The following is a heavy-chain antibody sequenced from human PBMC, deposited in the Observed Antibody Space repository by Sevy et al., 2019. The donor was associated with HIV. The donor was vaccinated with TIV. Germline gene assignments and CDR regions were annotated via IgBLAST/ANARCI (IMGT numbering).Heavy chain of an antibody. CDR3: AKGLGMVQGALLSEDL. V-gene: IGHV3-30*02. D-gene: IGHD3-10*01. Sequence: GGSLRLSCAASGFTFRSYGMHWVRQAPGKGLEWVAFIRYGGTTKYYAYSVKGRLTISTDNSKNTLYLQMNSLRPEDTSVYYCAKGLGMVQGALLSEDLWGQGTMVTVSS. J-gene: IGHJ3*01. CDR2: IRYGGTTK. CDR1: GFTFRSYG.